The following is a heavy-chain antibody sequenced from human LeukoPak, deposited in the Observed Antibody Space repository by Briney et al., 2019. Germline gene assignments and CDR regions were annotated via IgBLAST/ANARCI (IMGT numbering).Heavy chain of an antibody. CDR2: IYYSGST. CDR3: ASGTGGGNPFDY. V-gene: IGHV4-39*07. Sequence: SETLSLTCTVSGGSISSSDYYWGWIRQPPGKGLEWFGSIYYSGSTYYNPSLKSRVTISIDTSKNQFSLKLSSVTAADTAVYYCASGTGGGNPFDYWGQGTLVTVSS. J-gene: IGHJ4*02. CDR1: GGSISSSDYY. D-gene: IGHD4-23*01.